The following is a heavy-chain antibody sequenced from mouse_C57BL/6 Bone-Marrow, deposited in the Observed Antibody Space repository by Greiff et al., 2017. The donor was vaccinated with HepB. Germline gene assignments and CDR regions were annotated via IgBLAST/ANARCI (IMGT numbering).Heavy chain of an antibody. CDR3: ARDKGVVGYFDY. Sequence: EVQWVESEGGLVQPGSSMKLSCTASGFTFSDYYMAWVRQVPEKGLEWVANINYDGSSTYYLDSLKSRFIISRDNAKNILYLQMSSLKSEDTATYYCARDKGVVGYFDYWGQGTTLTVSS. CDR1: GFTFSDYY. CDR2: INYDGSST. J-gene: IGHJ2*01. D-gene: IGHD1-1*01. V-gene: IGHV5-16*01.